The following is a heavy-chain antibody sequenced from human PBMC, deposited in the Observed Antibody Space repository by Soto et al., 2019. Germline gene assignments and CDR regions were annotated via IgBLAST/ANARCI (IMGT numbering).Heavy chain of an antibody. J-gene: IGHJ4*02. Sequence: ASVKVSCKASGYSFTNNDVSWVRQATGQGLEWVGWMHPYNGNTSFAQKLQGRVTMTTDTSTSTAYMELRSLRSDDTAVYYCARDSDYIIAYWGQGTLVTVSS. CDR1: GYSFTNND. CDR2: MHPYNGNT. D-gene: IGHD4-17*01. CDR3: ARDSDYIIAY. V-gene: IGHV1-18*01.